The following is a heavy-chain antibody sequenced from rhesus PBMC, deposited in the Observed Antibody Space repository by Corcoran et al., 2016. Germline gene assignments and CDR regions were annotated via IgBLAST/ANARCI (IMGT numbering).Heavy chain of an antibody. CDR2: IKNKAVGGTA. D-gene: IGHD6S26*01. Sequence: EVQLVESGGGLVQPGGSLRLSCAASGFTFINFWMSWVRQAPGKGLVWVGRIKNKAVGGTAAYAESVKGRLTISRDDSKNTLYLQMNSLKTEDTAVYYCTRGGSGWSGYFDYWGQGVLVTVSS. J-gene: IGHJ4*01. CDR3: TRGGSGWSGYFDY. CDR1: GFTFINFW. V-gene: IGHV3-16*02.